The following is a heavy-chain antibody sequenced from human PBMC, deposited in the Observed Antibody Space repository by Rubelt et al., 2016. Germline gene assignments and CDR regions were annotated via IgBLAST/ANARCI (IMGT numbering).Heavy chain of an antibody. V-gene: IGHV4-34*01. Sequence: QVHLQQWGAGLLKPSETLSLTCAVYGGSISGYYWSWIRQPPGKGLEWIGEINPSGNTDYNPSLQSRVTISAETSKNQLPPKLSSVTAADTAVYYCALGDHSGTPIDYWGQGTVVTVSS. CDR2: INPSGNT. CDR1: GGSISGYY. CDR3: ALGDHSGTPIDY. J-gene: IGHJ4*02. D-gene: IGHD1-1*01.